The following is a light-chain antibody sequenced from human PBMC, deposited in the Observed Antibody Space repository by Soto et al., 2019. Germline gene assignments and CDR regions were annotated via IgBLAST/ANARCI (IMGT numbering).Light chain of an antibody. CDR1: SSDLAIYNY. J-gene: IGLJ1*01. V-gene: IGLV2-14*01. CDR3: SSYTDSSNYV. CDR2: QVT. Sequence: SDLTQPASGSGSPGQSITISCTGTSSDLAIYNYVSWYQQQPGKAPKLMIYQVTNRPSGVSNRFSCSRSGNTASLTISGLQAEDEADYYCSSYTDSSNYVFGTGTKVTVL.